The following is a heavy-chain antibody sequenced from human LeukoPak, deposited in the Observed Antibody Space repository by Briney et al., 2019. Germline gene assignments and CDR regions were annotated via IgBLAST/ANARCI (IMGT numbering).Heavy chain of an antibody. D-gene: IGHD2-21*02. J-gene: IGHJ4*02. V-gene: IGHV3-11*01. CDR2: ISSSGSTI. CDR3: ARAFVVVTATDFDY. CDR1: GFTFSDYY. Sequence: SGGSLRLSCAASGFTFSDYYMSWIRQAPGKGLEWVSYISSSGSTIYYADSVKGRFTISRDNAKNSLYLQMNSLRAEDTAVYYCARAFVVVTATDFDYWGQGTLVTVSS.